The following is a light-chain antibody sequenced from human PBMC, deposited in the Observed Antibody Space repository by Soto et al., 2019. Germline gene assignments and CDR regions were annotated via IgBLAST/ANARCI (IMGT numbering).Light chain of an antibody. V-gene: IGKV1-17*03. Sequence: DIQMTQSPSAMSASVGDRVTITCGASQGISNYLAWFQQKPGKVPKRLIYGASSLQGGVPSRFSGSGSGTEFTLTISSLQPEDLATYYCLQHNSYPLTFGGGGKV. CDR3: LQHNSYPLT. J-gene: IGKJ4*01. CDR1: QGISNY. CDR2: GAS.